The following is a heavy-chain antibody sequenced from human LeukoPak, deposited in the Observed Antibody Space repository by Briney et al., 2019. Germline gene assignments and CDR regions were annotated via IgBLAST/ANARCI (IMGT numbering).Heavy chain of an antibody. D-gene: IGHD6-13*01. CDR3: ARGGIAAAGGGYCFDY. CDR2: IIPIFGTA. V-gene: IGHV1-69*13. Sequence: SVKVSCKASGGTFSSYAISWVRQAPGQGLEWMGGIIPIFGTANYAQKFQGRVTITADESTSTAYMELSSLRSEDTAVYYCARGGIAAAGGGYCFDYWGQGTLVTVSS. J-gene: IGHJ4*02. CDR1: GGTFSSYA.